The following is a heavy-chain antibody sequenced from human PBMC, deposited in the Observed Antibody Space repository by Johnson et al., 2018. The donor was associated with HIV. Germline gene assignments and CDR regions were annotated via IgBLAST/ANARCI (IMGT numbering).Heavy chain of an antibody. CDR2: VYSTFGT. J-gene: IGHJ3*02. Sequence: VQLVESGGGLVQPGGSLRLSCTASGFPVTSNFMTWVRQPPGQGLDWVSAVYSTFGTYYADSVRGRFTISTDNSKNTLYLQMNSLRREDTAVYYCARGVRNSYGYLLGTFDIWGQGTMVTVSS. V-gene: IGHV3-66*02. D-gene: IGHD5-18*01. CDR1: GFPVTSNF. CDR3: ARGVRNSYGYLLGTFDI.